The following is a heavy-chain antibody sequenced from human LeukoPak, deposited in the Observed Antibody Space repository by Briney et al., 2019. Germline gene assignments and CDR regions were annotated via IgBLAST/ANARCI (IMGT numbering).Heavy chain of an antibody. CDR2: ISSSSSTI. V-gene: IGHV3-48*01. Sequence: GGSLRLSCAASGFTFSSYSMNWVRQAPGKGLEWVSYISSSSSTIYYADSVKGRFTISRDNAKNSLYLQMNSLRAEDTAVYHCARGSSHTAFDIWGQGTMVTVSS. J-gene: IGHJ3*02. CDR1: GFTFSSYS. CDR3: ARGSSHTAFDI. D-gene: IGHD2-2*02.